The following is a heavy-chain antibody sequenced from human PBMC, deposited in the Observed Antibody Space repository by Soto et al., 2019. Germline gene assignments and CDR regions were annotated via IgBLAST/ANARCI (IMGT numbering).Heavy chain of an antibody. CDR1: GGTFSSYA. D-gene: IGHD3-10*01. V-gene: IGHV1-69*13. CDR2: IIPIFGTA. Sequence: GASVKVSCKASGGTFSSYAISWVRQAPGQGLEWMGGIIPIFGTANYAQKFQGRVTITADESTSTAYMELSSLRSEDTAVYYCANGGNPLLWSPYYYYGMDVWGQGTTVTVSS. CDR3: ANGGNPLLWSPYYYYGMDV. J-gene: IGHJ6*02.